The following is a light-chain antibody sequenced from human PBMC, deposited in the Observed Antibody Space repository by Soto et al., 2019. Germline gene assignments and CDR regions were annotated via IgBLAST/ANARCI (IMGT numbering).Light chain of an antibody. CDR2: GAS. Sequence: DIQMIQSPSTLSVSLGDRITITCLASEDIDTSLAWFQQRPGKAPKVLIAGASGLMNGVPSTFSGSGSGTEFALTISSVQPDDFATYFCQHYDTFSWTFGQGTKVDIK. CDR1: EDIDTS. J-gene: IGKJ1*01. CDR3: QHYDTFSWT. V-gene: IGKV1-5*01.